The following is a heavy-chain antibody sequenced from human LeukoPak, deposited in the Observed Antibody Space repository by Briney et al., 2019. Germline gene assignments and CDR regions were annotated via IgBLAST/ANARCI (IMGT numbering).Heavy chain of an antibody. J-gene: IGHJ4*02. Sequence: GGSLRLSCAASGFTFSNYGMHWVRQAPGKGLEWVAVIWFDGSKEYYADSAKGRFTISRDNPKNTVYLQMNSLRVEDTAVYYCARVVGVTEGWGYFDYWGQGALVTVSS. CDR1: GFTFSNYG. CDR3: ARVVGVTEGWGYFDY. D-gene: IGHD2-21*02. V-gene: IGHV3-33*01. CDR2: IWFDGSKE.